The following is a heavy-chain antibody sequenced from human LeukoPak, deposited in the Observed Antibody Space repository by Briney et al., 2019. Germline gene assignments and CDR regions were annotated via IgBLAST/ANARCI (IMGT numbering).Heavy chain of an antibody. V-gene: IGHV3-23*01. J-gene: IGHJ4*02. Sequence: GGSLRLSCAPSGFTFSTYAMSWVRHAPGKGLEWVSGISGSGGRTFYAHSVKGRFTISRDNSKNTLYLQMNSLRAEDTAVYYCAKDRAYYSDSSGYYLVRAYDYWGQGTLVTVSS. CDR2: ISGSGGRT. CDR1: GFTFSTYA. D-gene: IGHD3-22*01. CDR3: AKDRAYYSDSSGYYLVRAYDY.